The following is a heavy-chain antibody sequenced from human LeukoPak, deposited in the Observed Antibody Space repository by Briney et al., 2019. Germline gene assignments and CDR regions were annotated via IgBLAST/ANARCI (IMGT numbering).Heavy chain of an antibody. CDR2: ISSSGDTI. D-gene: IGHD5-12*01. V-gene: IGHV3-48*04. J-gene: IGHJ4*02. CDR3: ARDGYSGYDYVFDY. Sequence: PGGSLRLSCAASGFTFSSYSMNWVRQAPGKGLEWVSYISSSGDTIYYADSVKGRFTISRDNAKNSLYLQMNSLRAEDTAVYYCARDGYSGYDYVFDYWGQGTLVTVSS. CDR1: GFTFSSYS.